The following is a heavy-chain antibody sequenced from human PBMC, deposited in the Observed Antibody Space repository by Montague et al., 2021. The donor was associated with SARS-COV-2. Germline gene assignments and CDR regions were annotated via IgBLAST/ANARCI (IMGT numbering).Heavy chain of an antibody. V-gene: IGHV5-51*01. CDR1: GYSFTSYW. D-gene: IGHD3-9*01. Sequence: QSGAEVKKPGESLKISCKGSGYSFTSYWIGWVRQMPGEGLEWMGIIYPGDSDTRYSPSFQGQVTISADKSISTAYLQWSSLKASDTAMYYCARRSYDILTGYAPFDYWGQGTLVTVSS. CDR3: ARRSYDILTGYAPFDY. J-gene: IGHJ4*02. CDR2: IYPGDSDT.